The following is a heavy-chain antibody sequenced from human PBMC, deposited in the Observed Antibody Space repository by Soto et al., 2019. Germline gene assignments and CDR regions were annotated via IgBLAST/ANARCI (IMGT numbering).Heavy chain of an antibody. CDR1: GFTFSSYA. D-gene: IGHD1-26*01. CDR3: ARDSHPRVLGATSLFDY. J-gene: IGHJ4*02. CDR2: ISYHGTNK. V-gene: IGHV3-30-3*01. Sequence: QVQLVESGGGVVQPGRSLRLSCAASGFTFSSYAMHWVRQAPGEGLEWVAVISYHGTNKYYADSVKGRFTISRDNSKNTLYLQMNSLRAEDTAVYYCARDSHPRVLGATSLFDYWGQGTLVTVSS.